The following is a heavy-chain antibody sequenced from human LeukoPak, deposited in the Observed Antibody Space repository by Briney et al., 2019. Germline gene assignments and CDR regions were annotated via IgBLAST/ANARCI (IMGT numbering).Heavy chain of an antibody. CDR2: IYTSGSA. V-gene: IGHV4-61*02. CDR1: GRAISSGSYY. D-gene: IGHD6-13*01. Sequence: SETLSLTCTVSGRAISSGSYYWSWIRQPAEKELEWIGCIYTSGSANYNPSLKSRVTISVDTSKNQFSLKLSSVTAADTAVYYCARGGAGIAFYYYYMDVWGKGTTVTVSS. CDR3: ARGGAGIAFYYYYMDV. J-gene: IGHJ6*03.